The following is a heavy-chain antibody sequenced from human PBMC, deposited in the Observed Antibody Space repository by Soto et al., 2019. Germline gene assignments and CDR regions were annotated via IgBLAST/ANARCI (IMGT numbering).Heavy chain of an antibody. CDR3: ARADYYDSSGFYYDC. J-gene: IGHJ4*02. V-gene: IGHV1-46*01. CDR1: GYIFTNHY. D-gene: IGHD3-22*01. CDR2: INPSGGST. Sequence: ASVKVSCKASGYIFTNHYIHWVRQAPGQGLEWMGIINPSGGSTNYLQKFQGRITMTRDTSTSTVYMELSSLRSDDTAVYFCARADYYDSSGFYYDCWGQGSLVTVSS.